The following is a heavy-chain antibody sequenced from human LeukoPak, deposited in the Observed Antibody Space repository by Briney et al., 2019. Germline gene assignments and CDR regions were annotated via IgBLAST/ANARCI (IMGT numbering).Heavy chain of an antibody. CDR3: ARGPRGYSYGYDGAFDI. CDR1: GYTFTNYD. Sequence: ASVKVSCKTSGYTFTNYDINWVRQATGQGLEWMGWMNPNSGNTGYAQKFQGRVTMTRNTSISTAYMELSSLRSEDTAVYYCARGPRGYSYGYDGAFDIWGQGTMVTVSS. D-gene: IGHD5-18*01. J-gene: IGHJ3*02. V-gene: IGHV1-8*01. CDR2: MNPNSGNT.